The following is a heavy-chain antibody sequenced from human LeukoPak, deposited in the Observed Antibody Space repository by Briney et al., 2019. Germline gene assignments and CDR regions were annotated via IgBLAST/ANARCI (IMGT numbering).Heavy chain of an antibody. V-gene: IGHV1-3*01. CDR2: INAGNGNT. J-gene: IGHJ4*02. CDR3: ARAYYYGSGSYYFDY. Sequence: GASVKVSCKASGYTFTSYAMHWVRQAPGQRLEWMGWINAGNGNTKYSQKFRGRVTITRDTSASTAYMELSSLRSEDTAVYYCARAYYYGSGSYYFDYWGQGTLVTVSS. D-gene: IGHD3-10*01. CDR1: GYTFTSYA.